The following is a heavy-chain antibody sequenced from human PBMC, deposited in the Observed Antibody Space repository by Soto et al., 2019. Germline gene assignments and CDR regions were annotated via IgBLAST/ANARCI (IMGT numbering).Heavy chain of an antibody. CDR3: ACRGYYYGSGSYYNFDAFDI. Sequence: GASVKVSCKASGYTFTSYGISWVRQAPGQGLEWMGWISAYNGNTNYAQKLQGRVTMTTDTSTSTAYMELRSLRSDDTAVYYCACRGYYYGSGSYYNFDAFDIWGQGTMVTVSS. V-gene: IGHV1-18*04. CDR2: ISAYNGNT. D-gene: IGHD3-10*01. CDR1: GYTFTSYG. J-gene: IGHJ3*02.